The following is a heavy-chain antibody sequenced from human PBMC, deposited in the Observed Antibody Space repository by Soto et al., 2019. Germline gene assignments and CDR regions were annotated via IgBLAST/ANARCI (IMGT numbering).Heavy chain of an antibody. D-gene: IGHD7-27*01. Sequence: GGSLRLSCAASGFTCSIFAMSGVRQSPGKGLEWVSTISGRGGSTYYADAVKGRFTISRDKSMDTLYLQTKRLRVEDTAIYYCAKEVSLGSTVDLGYWGQGTLVTVSS. J-gene: IGHJ4*02. V-gene: IGHV3-23*01. CDR3: AKEVSLGSTVDLGY. CDR2: ISGRGGST. CDR1: GFTCSIFA.